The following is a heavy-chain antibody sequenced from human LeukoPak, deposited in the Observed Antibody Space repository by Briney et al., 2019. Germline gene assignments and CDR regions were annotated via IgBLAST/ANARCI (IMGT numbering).Heavy chain of an antibody. V-gene: IGHV4-39*07. CDR3: VSLSESVGWNYYYGMDV. CDR2: DLYSGTT. Sequence: SETLSLTCTVSGGSISSRSYSRGWIRQPPGKGLEWIGSDLYSGTTHYSPSLRGGVSISLDTSKNQFSLKLTSVTAADTAVYYCVSLSESVGWNYYYGMDVWGQGTTVIVSS. J-gene: IGHJ6*02. CDR1: GGSISSRSYS. D-gene: IGHD1-26*01.